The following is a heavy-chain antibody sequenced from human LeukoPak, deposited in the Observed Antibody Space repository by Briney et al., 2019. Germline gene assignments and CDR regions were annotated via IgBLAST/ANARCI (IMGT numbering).Heavy chain of an antibody. D-gene: IGHD2-2*01. CDR2: ISSSGSTI. V-gene: IGHV3-48*03. J-gene: IGHJ3*02. CDR1: GFTFSSYE. CDR3: ARGDCSSTSCYRNDAFGI. Sequence: GGSLRLSCAASGFTFSSYEMNWVRQAPGKGLEWVSYISSSGSTIYYADSVKGRFTISRDNAKNSLYLQMNSLRAEDTAVYYCARGDCSSTSCYRNDAFGIWGQGTMVTVSS.